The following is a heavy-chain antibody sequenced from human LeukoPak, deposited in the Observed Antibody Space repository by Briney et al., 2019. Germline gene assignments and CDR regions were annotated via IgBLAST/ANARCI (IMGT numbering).Heavy chain of an antibody. CDR1: GYSISSGYQ. V-gene: IGHV4-38-2*02. Sequence: SETLSLTCAVSGYSISSGYQWAWIRQPPGKTLEWIGSIYHSGSAHYNPSLKSRVTISVDRSNNQFSLRLSSVTAADTAVYYCARDPRWLTPDCTSTSCYENYFGPWGQGTLVTVSS. CDR2: IYHSGSA. D-gene: IGHD2-2*01. J-gene: IGHJ5*02. CDR3: ARDPRWLTPDCTSTSCYENYFGP.